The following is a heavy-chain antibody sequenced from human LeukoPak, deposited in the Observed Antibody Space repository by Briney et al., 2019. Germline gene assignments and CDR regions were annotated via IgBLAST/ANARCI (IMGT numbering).Heavy chain of an antibody. V-gene: IGHV4-59*11. CDR3: ATIKRGSIYGYFDF. Sequence: SETLSLTCTVSGVSITSHYWSWIRQPPGKGLEWIGYMYDSEKTKDNLSFKSRSTLSADTSENQLSLRLSSVTAEDTAVYYCATIKRGSIYGYFDFWGQGILVTVSS. CDR1: GVSITSHY. D-gene: IGHD5-18*01. CDR2: MYDSEKT. J-gene: IGHJ4*02.